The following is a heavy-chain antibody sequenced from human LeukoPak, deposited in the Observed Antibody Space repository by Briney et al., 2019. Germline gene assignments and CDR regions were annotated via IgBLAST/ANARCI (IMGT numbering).Heavy chain of an antibody. Sequence: SETLSLTCTVSGDSISSGVYYWTWIRQPAGKGLEWIGRIYSSGSTNYNPSLKSRLTISLDTSKNQFSLKLSSVTAADTAVYYCARGNWNYFDYWGQGTLVPVSS. CDR1: GDSISSGVYY. D-gene: IGHD1-20*01. J-gene: IGHJ4*02. V-gene: IGHV4-61*02. CDR3: ARGNWNYFDY. CDR2: IYSSGST.